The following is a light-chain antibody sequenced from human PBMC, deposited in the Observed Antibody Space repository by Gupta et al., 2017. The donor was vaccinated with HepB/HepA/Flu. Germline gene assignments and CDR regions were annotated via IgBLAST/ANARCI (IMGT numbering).Light chain of an antibody. J-gene: IGLJ3*02. CDR3: GTWDSSLSAPV. CDR1: SSNIGNNY. CDR2: DNN. Sequence: QSVFTPPPSVSAAPRQKVTISCSGSSSNIGNNYVSWYQQLPGTAPKLLIYDNNKRPSGIPARFSGSKSGTSATLGITGLQTGDEADYYCGTWDSSLSAPVFGGGTKLTVL. V-gene: IGLV1-51*01.